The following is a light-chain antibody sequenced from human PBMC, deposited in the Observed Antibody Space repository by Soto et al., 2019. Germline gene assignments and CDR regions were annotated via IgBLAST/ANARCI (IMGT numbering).Light chain of an antibody. CDR2: LDSDGSH. J-gene: IGLJ2*01. CDR3: QTWGTGIVV. Sequence: QPVLTQSPSASASLGASVKLTCTLSSGHSSYAIAWHQQQPEKGPRYLMNLDSDGSHSKGDGIPDRFSGSSSGAERYLIISSLQSEDEADYYCQTWGTGIVVFGGGTKLTVL. V-gene: IGLV4-69*01. CDR1: SGHSSYA.